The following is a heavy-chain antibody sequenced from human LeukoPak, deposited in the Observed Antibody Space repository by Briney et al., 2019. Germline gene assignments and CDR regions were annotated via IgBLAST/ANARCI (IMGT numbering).Heavy chain of an antibody. CDR2: IYYSGST. J-gene: IGHJ6*02. D-gene: IGHD6-13*01. CDR1: GGSISRSSYY. CDR3: ARDRRGAAAGTVYYGMDV. V-gene: IGHV4-39*07. Sequence: SETLSLTCTVSGGSISRSSYYWGWIRQPPGKGLEWFGSIYYSGSTYYNPSLKSRVTISVDTSKNQFSLKLSSVTAADTAVYYCARDRRGAAAGTVYYGMDVWGQGTTVTVSS.